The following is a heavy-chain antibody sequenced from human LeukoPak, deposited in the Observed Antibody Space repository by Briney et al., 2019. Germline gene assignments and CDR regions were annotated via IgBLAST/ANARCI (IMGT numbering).Heavy chain of an antibody. D-gene: IGHD2-2*01. CDR2: IYYSGST. CDR3: ARADDRYCSSTSCPGPNWFDP. CDR1: GGSISSYY. J-gene: IGHJ5*02. Sequence: SETLSLTCTVSGGSISSYYWSWIRQPPGKGLEWLGYIYYSGSTNYNPSLKSRVTISVDTSKNQFSLKLSSVTAADTAVYYCARADDRYCSSTSCPGPNWFDPWGQGTLVTVSS. V-gene: IGHV4-59*01.